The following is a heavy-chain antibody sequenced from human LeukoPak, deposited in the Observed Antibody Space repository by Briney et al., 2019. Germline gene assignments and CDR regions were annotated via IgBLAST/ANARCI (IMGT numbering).Heavy chain of an antibody. J-gene: IGHJ3*02. V-gene: IGHV1-46*01. CDR1: GYTFTSYY. Sequence: ASVKVSCKASGYTFTSYYMHWVRQAPGQGLEWMGIINPSGGSTSYAQKFQGRVTMTRDTSTSTVYMGLSSLRSEDTAVYYCARDRSSSIDAFDIWGQGTMVTVSP. D-gene: IGHD6-6*01. CDR2: INPSGGST. CDR3: ARDRSSSIDAFDI.